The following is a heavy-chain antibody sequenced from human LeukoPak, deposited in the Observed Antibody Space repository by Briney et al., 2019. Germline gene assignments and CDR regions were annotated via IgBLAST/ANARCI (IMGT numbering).Heavy chain of an antibody. D-gene: IGHD6-13*01. CDR3: TTVGRYSSPTYY. V-gene: IGHV3-15*01. J-gene: IGHJ4*02. Sequence: KAGGSLRLSCAASGFTFSSYSMNWVRQAPGKGLEWVGRIKSKTDGGTTDYAAPVKGRFTISRDDSKNTLYLQMNSLKTEDTAVYYCTTVGRYSSPTYYWGQGTLVTVSS. CDR2: IKSKTDGGTT. CDR1: GFTFSSYS.